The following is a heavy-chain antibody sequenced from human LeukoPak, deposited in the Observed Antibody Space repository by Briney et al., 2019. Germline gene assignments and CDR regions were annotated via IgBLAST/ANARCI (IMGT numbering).Heavy chain of an antibody. Sequence: PSETLSLTCAVYGGSFSGYYWSWIRQPPGKGLEWIGEINHSGSTNYNPSLKSRVTISVDTSKNQFALKLSSVTAADTAVYYCARGRTYYDFWSGYYPAKYYYYYYMDVWGKGTTVTVSS. CDR3: ARGRTYYDFWSGYYPAKYYYYYYMDV. J-gene: IGHJ6*03. V-gene: IGHV4-34*01. CDR2: INHSGST. CDR1: GGSFSGYY. D-gene: IGHD3-3*01.